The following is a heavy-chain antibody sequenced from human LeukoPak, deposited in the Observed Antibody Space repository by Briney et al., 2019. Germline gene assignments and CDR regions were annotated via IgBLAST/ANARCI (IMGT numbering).Heavy chain of an antibody. D-gene: IGHD2-2*01. Sequence: GGSLRLSCAASGFTFSSYAMSWVRQAPGKGLEWVSAISGSGGYTSYADSVKGRFTISRDNSKNTLYLQMNSLRAEDTAVYYCAKDQFWDCSSASCYFHYWGQGTLVTVSS. CDR2: ISGSGGYT. V-gene: IGHV3-23*01. CDR3: AKDQFWDCSSASCYFHY. J-gene: IGHJ4*02. CDR1: GFTFSSYA.